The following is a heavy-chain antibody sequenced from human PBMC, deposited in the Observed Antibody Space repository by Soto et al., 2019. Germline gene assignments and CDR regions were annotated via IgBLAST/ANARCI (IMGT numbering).Heavy chain of an antibody. D-gene: IGHD1-1*01. CDR2: ISGSGYST. V-gene: IGHV3-23*01. CDR1: GFTFSSYA. J-gene: IGHJ4*02. Sequence: GGSLRLSCAASGFTFSSYAMSWVRQAPGMGLEWVSAISGSGYSTYYADSVKGRFTISRDNSKNTLFLQMNSLRGDDTAVYYCAKESITTRGTPSGVWGQGTRGTVPQ. CDR3: AKESITTRGTPSGV.